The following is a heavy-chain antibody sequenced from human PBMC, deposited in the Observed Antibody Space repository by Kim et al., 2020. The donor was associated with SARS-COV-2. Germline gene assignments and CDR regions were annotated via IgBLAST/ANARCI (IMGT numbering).Heavy chain of an antibody. CDR3: AKDLNRAAAGHFDY. Sequence: ADSVEGRFTISRDNGKNSLYLQMNSLRAEDTDLYYCAKDLNRAAAGHFDYWGQGTLFTVSS. V-gene: IGHV3-9*01. D-gene: IGHD6-13*01. J-gene: IGHJ4*02.